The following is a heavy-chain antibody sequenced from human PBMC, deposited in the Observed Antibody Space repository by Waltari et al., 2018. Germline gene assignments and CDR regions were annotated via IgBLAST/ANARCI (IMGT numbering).Heavy chain of an antibody. D-gene: IGHD6-19*01. Sequence: QLQLQESGPGLVKPSETLSLTCTVSGGSISSSSYYWGWIRQPPGKGLEWIGSIYYSGSTYYNPSLKSRVTISVDTSKNQFSLKLSSVTAADTAVYYCARRIAVAGSGGRYYFDYWGQGTLVTVSS. J-gene: IGHJ4*02. V-gene: IGHV4-39*01. CDR3: ARRIAVAGSGGRYYFDY. CDR1: GGSISSSSYY. CDR2: IYYSGST.